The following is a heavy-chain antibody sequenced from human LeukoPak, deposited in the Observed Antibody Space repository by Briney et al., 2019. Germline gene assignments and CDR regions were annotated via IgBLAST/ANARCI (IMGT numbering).Heavy chain of an antibody. Sequence: TGGSLRLSCEASGFTFSTYWMHWVRQAPGKELVYVSRINPDGSSTSYADSVKGRFTISRDNAKNTLYLQMNSLRVEDTAVYSCAITTYSSAGLDFWGQGTLVTVSS. J-gene: IGHJ4*02. D-gene: IGHD6-25*01. CDR2: INPDGSST. CDR1: GFTFSTYW. V-gene: IGHV3-74*01. CDR3: AITTYSSAGLDF.